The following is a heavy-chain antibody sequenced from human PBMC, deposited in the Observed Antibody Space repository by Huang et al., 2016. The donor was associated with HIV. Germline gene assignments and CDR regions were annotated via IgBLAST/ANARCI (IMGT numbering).Heavy chain of an antibody. CDR2: ISYYGSNK. CDR3: AKDGADEEWDIDY. D-gene: IGHD1-26*01. Sequence: VQLVESGGGVVQPGRSLRLACAASGFSFSTYGVHWVGQAPGKGLEWVAGISYYGSNKYYAHSVKGRFTISRDTSENKVYLQMNSLRHEDTAVYYCAKDGADEEWDIDYWGQGTLVTVSS. J-gene: IGHJ4*02. V-gene: IGHV3-30*18. CDR1: GFSFSTYG.